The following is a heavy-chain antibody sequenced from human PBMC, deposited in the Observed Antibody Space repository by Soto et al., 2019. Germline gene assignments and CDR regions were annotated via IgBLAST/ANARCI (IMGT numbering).Heavy chain of an antibody. D-gene: IGHD2-15*01. Sequence: SVKVSCKASGGTFSSYAISWVRQAPGQGPEWMGGIIPIFGTANYAQKFQGRVTITADESTSTAYMELSSLRSEDTAVYYCARDEGYCSGGSCYGLDPWGQGTLVTVSS. CDR1: GGTFSSYA. V-gene: IGHV1-69*13. CDR3: ARDEGYCSGGSCYGLDP. J-gene: IGHJ5*02. CDR2: IIPIFGTA.